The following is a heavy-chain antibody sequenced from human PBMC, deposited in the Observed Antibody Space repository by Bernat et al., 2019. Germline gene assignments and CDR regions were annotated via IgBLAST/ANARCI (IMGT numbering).Heavy chain of an antibody. Sequence: LVESGGGMVQPGRSLGLSCAASGFSFSSYAVHWVRQAPGKGLEWVAVISYDGSTKYYTDSVKGRFTISRDNSKNTLYLQMNSLRAEDTAIYYCATETMVRGVIISNAFDMWGQGTLVTVSS. CDR2: ISYDGSTK. CDR1: GFSFSSYA. D-gene: IGHD3-10*01. V-gene: IGHV3-30-3*01. J-gene: IGHJ3*02. CDR3: ATETMVRGVIISNAFDM.